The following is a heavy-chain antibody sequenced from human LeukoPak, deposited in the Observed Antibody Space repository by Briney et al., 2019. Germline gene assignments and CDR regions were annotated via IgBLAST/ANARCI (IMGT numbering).Heavy chain of an antibody. CDR1: GGSISTNY. V-gene: IGHV4-4*07. Sequence: ASETLSLTCTVSGGSISTNYWSWIRQPAGKGPEWIGRFSVGGRTNYHPSLKSRVTMSRDTSKNQFSLKVNSVTPADSAKYYCARERPGNDVLSPFDVWGRGIMITVSS. CDR2: FSVGGRT. D-gene: IGHD1-1*01. J-gene: IGHJ3*01. CDR3: ARERPGNDVLSPFDV.